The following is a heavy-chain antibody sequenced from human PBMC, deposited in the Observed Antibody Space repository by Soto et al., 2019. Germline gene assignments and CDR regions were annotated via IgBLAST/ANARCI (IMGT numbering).Heavy chain of an antibody. J-gene: IGHJ4*02. V-gene: IGHV1-18*01. Sequence: QVQLVQSGAEVVKPGASVRVSCKTSGHTFSSYGFTWVRQAPGQGLEWMGWISAYNGNTNYAQKFQGRVTVTTDTSMSTAYMELRSLRSDDTAVYYCARALYCSGGSCYFDHWGPGTLVTVSS. CDR1: GHTFSSYG. D-gene: IGHD2-15*01. CDR2: ISAYNGNT. CDR3: ARALYCSGGSCYFDH.